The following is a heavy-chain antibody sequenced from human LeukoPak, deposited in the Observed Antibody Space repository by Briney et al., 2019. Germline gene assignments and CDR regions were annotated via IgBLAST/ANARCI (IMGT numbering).Heavy chain of an antibody. Sequence: PSETLSLTCTVSGDSINRHYWSWIRQTPGKGLEWIGYISYRGTTKYNPSLKSRVTISIDTSKNQFSLRLSSVTAADTAVYYCATNAGPAALDAIDIWGQGTKVTVSS. V-gene: IGHV4-59*08. CDR1: GDSINRHY. J-gene: IGHJ3*02. D-gene: IGHD2-2*01. CDR3: ATNAGPAALDAIDI. CDR2: ISYRGTT.